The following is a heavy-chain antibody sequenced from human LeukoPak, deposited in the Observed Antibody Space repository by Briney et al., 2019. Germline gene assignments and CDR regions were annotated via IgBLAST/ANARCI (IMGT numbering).Heavy chain of an antibody. CDR3: ARDFQGAQDH. V-gene: IGHV3-74*01. D-gene: IGHD4/OR15-4a*01. Sequence: GGSLRLSCAASGFTLSGYWIHWVRQAPGKGLVWVARINLDGSTTNYADSVQGRFTISRDNAKDTLYLQMHSLRAEDTAVYYCARDFQGAQDHWGQGTLVTVSS. J-gene: IGHJ4*02. CDR1: GFTLSGYW. CDR2: INLDGSTT.